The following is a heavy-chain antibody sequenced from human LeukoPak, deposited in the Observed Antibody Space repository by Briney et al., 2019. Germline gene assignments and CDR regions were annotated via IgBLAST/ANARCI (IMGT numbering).Heavy chain of an antibody. J-gene: IGHJ6*03. V-gene: IGHV4-34*01. Sequence: SETLSLTCAVYGGSFSGYYWSWIRQPPGKGLEWIGEINHSGSTNYNPSLKSRVTISVDTSENQFSLKLSSVTAADTAVYYCASLSMAHWYYYYYHMDVWGKGTTVTVSS. CDR3: ASLSMAHWYYYYYHMDV. CDR2: INHSGST. D-gene: IGHD2/OR15-2a*01. CDR1: GGSFSGYY.